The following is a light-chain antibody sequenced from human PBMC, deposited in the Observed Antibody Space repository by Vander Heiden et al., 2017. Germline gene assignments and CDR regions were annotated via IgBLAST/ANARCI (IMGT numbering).Light chain of an antibody. CDR1: QSVSSSY. J-gene: IGKJ1*01. V-gene: IGKV3-20*01. CDR3: QQYGSSPRT. Sequence: EIVLTQSPGTLSLSPGERAILSCRASQSVSSSYLAWYQQKPGQAPRLLIYGASSRATGIPDRFSGSGSGTDFTLTISRLEPEDFAVYYCQQYGSSPRTFGQGTKVXIK. CDR2: GAS.